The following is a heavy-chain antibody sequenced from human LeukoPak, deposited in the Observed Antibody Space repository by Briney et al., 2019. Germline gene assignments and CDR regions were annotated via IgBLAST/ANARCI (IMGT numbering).Heavy chain of an antibody. D-gene: IGHD5-18*01. CDR2: ISSSSSYI. J-gene: IGHJ4*02. CDR3: AGVPGYSYGYGMDY. Sequence: GGSLRLSCAASGFTFSSYSMNWVRQAPGKGLEWVSSISSSSSYIYYADSVKGRFTISRDNAKNSLYLQMNSLRAEDTAVYYCAGVPGYSYGYGMDYWGQGTLVTVSS. CDR1: GFTFSSYS. V-gene: IGHV3-21*01.